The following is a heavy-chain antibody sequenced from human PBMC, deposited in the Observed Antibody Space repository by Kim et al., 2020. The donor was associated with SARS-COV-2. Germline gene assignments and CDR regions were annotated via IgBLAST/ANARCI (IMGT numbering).Heavy chain of an antibody. CDR1: GFTFSSFS. CDR3: AKRSTIAPTGTGWFDP. V-gene: IGHV3-23*01. Sequence: GGSLRLSCAASGFTFSSFSINWVRQAPGKGLEWVSAISGSGGSTYYADSVKGRFTISRDNSKNTLYLQMNSLRAEDTAVYYCAKRSTIAPTGTGWFDPWGQGTLVTVSS. CDR2: ISGSGGST. J-gene: IGHJ5*02. D-gene: IGHD2-8*02.